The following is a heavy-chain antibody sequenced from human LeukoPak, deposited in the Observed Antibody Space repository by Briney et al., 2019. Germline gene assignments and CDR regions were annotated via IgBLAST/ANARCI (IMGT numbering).Heavy chain of an antibody. Sequence: SETLSLTCTVSGGSISSYYWSWIRQPPGKGLEWIGYIYYSGNTNYTPSLKSRVTISVDTSKNRFSLKLSSVTAADTAVYYCARTFMTTVVEFDYWGQGTLVTVSS. CDR2: IYYSGNT. CDR1: GGSISSYY. V-gene: IGHV4-59*01. D-gene: IGHD4-23*01. J-gene: IGHJ4*02. CDR3: ARTFMTTVVEFDY.